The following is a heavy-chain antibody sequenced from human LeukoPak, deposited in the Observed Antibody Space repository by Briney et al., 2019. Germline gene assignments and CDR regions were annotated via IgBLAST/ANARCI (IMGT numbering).Heavy chain of an antibody. CDR2: IYTSGST. CDR1: GGSISSGSYS. D-gene: IGHD6-19*01. V-gene: IGHV4-61*02. J-gene: IGHJ4*02. Sequence: SETLSLTCTVSGGSISSGSYSWSWIRQPAGKGLEWIGRIYTSGSTNYNPSLKSRVTMSVDTSKNQFSLKLSSVTAADTAVYYCARVSSTGRYDYWGQGTLVTVSS. CDR3: ARVSSTGRYDY.